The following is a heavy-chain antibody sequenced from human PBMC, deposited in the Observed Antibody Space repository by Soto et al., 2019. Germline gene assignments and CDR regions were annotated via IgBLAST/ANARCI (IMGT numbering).Heavy chain of an antibody. Sequence: QVQLQESGPGLVKPSETLSLTCSISCGSISDYQWNWIRQPPGKGLEWIGYIYYSGRTNYNPSLKSRLTISLVTSTRQFSLRLRSVTAADKAVYYCARMMGLGEISPYLDYWGQGALVTVSS. CDR1: CGSISDYQ. CDR3: ARMMGLGEISPYLDY. J-gene: IGHJ4*02. D-gene: IGHD3-16*01. V-gene: IGHV4-59*01. CDR2: IYYSGRT.